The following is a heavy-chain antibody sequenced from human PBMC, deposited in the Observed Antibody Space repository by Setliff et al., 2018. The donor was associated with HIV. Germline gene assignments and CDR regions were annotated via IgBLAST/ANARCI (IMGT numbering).Heavy chain of an antibody. Sequence: ASVKVSCKASGYTFGNHDINWVRQVTGQRLEWMGWINPNSGNTGHAPKFQGRIFLTANTSIDTAYMYLNSLTSDDTAIYYCTRRVMEGKYNVPCDSWAQGTLVTVSS. CDR1: GYTFGNHD. V-gene: IGHV1-8*01. CDR2: INPNSGNT. CDR3: TRRVMEGKYNVPCDS. D-gene: IGHD1-1*01. J-gene: IGHJ5*01.